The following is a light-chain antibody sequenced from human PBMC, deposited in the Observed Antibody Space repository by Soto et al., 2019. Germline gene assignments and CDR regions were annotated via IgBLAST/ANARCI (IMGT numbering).Light chain of an antibody. V-gene: IGLV2-14*03. J-gene: IGLJ1*01. CDR3: ISYTVSRSYV. Sequence: QSVLTQPASVSGAPGQTITISCSGTSSDIGAYDHVAWYQQFTGKTPKIMIYSVSNRPSGVSNRFSGSKSGNTASLTISGLQAEDEADYYCISYTVSRSYVFGTGTKVTV. CDR1: SSDIGAYDH. CDR2: SVS.